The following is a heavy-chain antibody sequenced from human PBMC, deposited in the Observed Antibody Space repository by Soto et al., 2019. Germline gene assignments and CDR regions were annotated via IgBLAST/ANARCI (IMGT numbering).Heavy chain of an antibody. CDR2: ISGSGGST. CDR1: GFTFSSYA. CDR3: AKDQVPAANYYYYYMDV. D-gene: IGHD2-2*01. Sequence: LRLSCAASGFTFSSYAMSWVRQAPGKGLEWVSAISGSGGSTYYAGSVKGRFTISRDNSKNTLYLQMNSLRAEDTAVYYCAKDQVPAANYYYYYMDVWGKGTTVTVSS. V-gene: IGHV3-23*01. J-gene: IGHJ6*03.